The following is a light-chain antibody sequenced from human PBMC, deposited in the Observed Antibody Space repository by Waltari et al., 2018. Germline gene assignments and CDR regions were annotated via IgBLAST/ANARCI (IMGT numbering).Light chain of an antibody. Sequence: DIQMTQSPSTLSASVGDRVSITCRAGQSITSSLAWYQQKPGKAPKILIYEASNLETGVPLRFSGSGSGTEFTLTISSLQPDDFATYYCQQYKSYNTFGQGTKVEIK. V-gene: IGKV1-5*03. J-gene: IGKJ1*01. CDR3: QQYKSYNT. CDR1: QSITSS. CDR2: EAS.